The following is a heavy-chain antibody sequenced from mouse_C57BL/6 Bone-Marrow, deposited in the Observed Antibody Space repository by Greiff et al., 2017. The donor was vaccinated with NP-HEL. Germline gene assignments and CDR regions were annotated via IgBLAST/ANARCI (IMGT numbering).Heavy chain of an antibody. Sequence: VQLQQSGAELVKPGASVKLSCKASGYTFTSYWMHWVKQRPGQGLEWIGMIHPNSGSTNYNEKFKSKATLTVDKSSSTAYMQLSSLTSEDSAVYYCARLGGVTTYYFDYWGQGTTLTVSS. CDR2: IHPNSGST. J-gene: IGHJ2*01. V-gene: IGHV1-64*01. CDR1: GYTFTSYW. CDR3: ARLGGVTTYYFDY. D-gene: IGHD2-3*01.